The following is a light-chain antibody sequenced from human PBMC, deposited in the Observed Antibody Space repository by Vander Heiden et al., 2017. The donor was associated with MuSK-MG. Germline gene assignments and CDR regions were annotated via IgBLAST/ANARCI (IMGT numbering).Light chain of an antibody. J-gene: IGKJ4*01. Sequence: EIVLTQSPATLSLSPGERATLSCRASQRVSSYLTWYQQKPGQAPRLLIYDASNRATGIPDRFSGVGSGTDFTLTISSLEPEDIAVYYCQQRSNWPQVTFGGGTKVEIK. CDR1: QRVSSY. CDR3: QQRSNWPQVT. V-gene: IGKV3-11*01. CDR2: DAS.